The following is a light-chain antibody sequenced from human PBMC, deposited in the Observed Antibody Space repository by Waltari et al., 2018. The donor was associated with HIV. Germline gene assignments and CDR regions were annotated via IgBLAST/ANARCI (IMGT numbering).Light chain of an antibody. CDR3: ATWDDSLGFWL. J-gene: IGLJ3*02. CDR1: RSNTGTNY. Sequence: QSVLPHPPHASGTRGQRVTISCSGSRSNTGTNYVSSHRQVPAPAPTLPLHRNTQRSEGIPDRFSGSKSGTSASLAISGLLSEDESDYHCATWDDSLGFWLFGGGTKLTVL. CDR2: RNT. V-gene: IGLV1-47*01.